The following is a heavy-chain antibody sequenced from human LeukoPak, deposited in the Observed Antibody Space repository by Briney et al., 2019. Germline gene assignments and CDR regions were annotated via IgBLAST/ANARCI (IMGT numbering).Heavy chain of an antibody. J-gene: IGHJ4*02. D-gene: IGHD6-13*01. V-gene: IGHV4-59*01. Sequence: SETLSLTCGVSTGSFSGYFWSWIRQPPGKGLEWIGYIYYSGSTNYNPSLKSRVTISVDTSKNQLSLRLSSVTAADTAVYYCASGSAVAAAGDYWGQGTLVTVSS. CDR3: ASGSAVAAAGDY. CDR1: TGSFSGYF. CDR2: IYYSGST.